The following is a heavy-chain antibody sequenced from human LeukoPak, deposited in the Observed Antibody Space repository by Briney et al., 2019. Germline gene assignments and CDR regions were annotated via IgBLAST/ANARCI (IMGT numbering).Heavy chain of an antibody. J-gene: IGHJ4*02. D-gene: IGHD6-6*01. V-gene: IGHV4-59*01. Sequence: SETLSLTCTVSGGSISSYYWTWIRQPPGKGLEWIGSLYYSGSTNYNPSLKSRVTISVDTSKNQFSLKLSSVTAADTAVYYCARRHVEYSSSSDPYYFDYWGQGTLVTVSS. CDR1: GGSISSYY. CDR3: ARRHVEYSSSSDPYYFDY. CDR2: LYYSGST.